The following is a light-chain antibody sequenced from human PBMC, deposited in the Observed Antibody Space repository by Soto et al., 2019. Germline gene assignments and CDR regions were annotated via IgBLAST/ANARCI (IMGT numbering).Light chain of an antibody. CDR1: ISDVGSYNL. CDR3: CSYAGSSTSYV. Sequence: QCSLTQPASVSGSPGQSITIACTGTISDVGSYNLVSWYQQHPGKAPKLMIYEGSKRPSGVSNRFSGSKYGNTASLTISGLQAEDEADYYCCSYAGSSTSYVFGTGTKVTVL. V-gene: IGLV2-23*01. CDR2: EGS. J-gene: IGLJ1*01.